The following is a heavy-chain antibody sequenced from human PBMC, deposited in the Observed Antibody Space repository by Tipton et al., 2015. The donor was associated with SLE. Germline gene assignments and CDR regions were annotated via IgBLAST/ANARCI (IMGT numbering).Heavy chain of an antibody. J-gene: IGHJ4*02. D-gene: IGHD6-19*01. CDR3: ARDLEGGQWLV. Sequence: TLSLTCAVYGGSFSGYYWSWIRQPPGKGLEWIGSIYYSGSTYYNPSLKSRVTISVDTSKNQFSLKLSSVTAADTAVYYCARDLEGGQWLVWGQGTLVTVSS. V-gene: IGHV4-34*01. CDR2: IYYSGST. CDR1: GGSFSGYY.